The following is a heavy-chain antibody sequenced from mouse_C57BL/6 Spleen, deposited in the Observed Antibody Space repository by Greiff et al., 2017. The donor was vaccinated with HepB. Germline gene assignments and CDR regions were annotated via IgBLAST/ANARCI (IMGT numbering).Heavy chain of an antibody. D-gene: IGHD2-2*01. V-gene: IGHV7-3*01. CDR2: IRNKANGYTT. CDR1: GFTFTDYY. J-gene: IGHJ3*01. Sequence: DVMLVESGGGLVQPGGSLSLSCAASGFTFTDYYMSWVRQPPGKALEWLGFIRNKANGYTTEYSASVKGRFTISRDNSQSILYLQMNALRAEDSATDYCARYGAGYPFAYWGQGTLVTVSA. CDR3: ARYGAGYPFAY.